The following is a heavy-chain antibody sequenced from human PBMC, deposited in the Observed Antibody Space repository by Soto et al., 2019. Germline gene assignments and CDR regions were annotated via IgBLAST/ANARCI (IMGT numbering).Heavy chain of an antibody. CDR2: INSNSGAT. D-gene: IGHD3-16*01. V-gene: IGHV1-2*04. CDR3: AIIMTHSDSFYI. J-gene: IGHJ3*02. CDR1: GYSFAGFY. Sequence: QVQLVQSGPEVKKPGASVKVSCKASGYSFAGFYIHWMRQAPGQGLEWVGSINSNSGATTYAQKFQDSVAMTRDTSVSTAYMDLNRLTSDDTAIYYCAIIMTHSDSFYIWGQGTMVTVSS.